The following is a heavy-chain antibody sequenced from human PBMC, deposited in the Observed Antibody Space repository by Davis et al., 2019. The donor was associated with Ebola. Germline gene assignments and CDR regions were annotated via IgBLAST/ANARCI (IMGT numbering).Heavy chain of an antibody. Sequence: GESLKISCAASGFTFSSYGMHWVRQAPGKGLEWVAVISYDGSNKYYADSVKGRFTISRDNSKNTLYLQMNSLRAEDTAVYYCAKDPRKSIAVAGYWGQGTLVTVSS. V-gene: IGHV3-30*18. CDR3: AKDPRKSIAVAGY. CDR2: ISYDGSNK. CDR1: GFTFSSYG. J-gene: IGHJ4*02. D-gene: IGHD6-19*01.